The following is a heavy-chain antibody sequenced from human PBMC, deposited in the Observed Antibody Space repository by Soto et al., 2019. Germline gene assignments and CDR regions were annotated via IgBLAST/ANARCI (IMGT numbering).Heavy chain of an antibody. J-gene: IGHJ5*02. CDR1: GGSISSGGYS. CDR2: IYHSGST. Sequence: SETLSLTCAVAGGSISSGGYSWSWIRQPPGKGLEWIGYIYHSGSTYYNPSLKSRVTISVDRSKNQFSLKLSSVTAADTAVYYCARVPDRLGQGTLVTVSS. D-gene: IGHD2-2*01. CDR3: ARVPDR. V-gene: IGHV4-30-2*01.